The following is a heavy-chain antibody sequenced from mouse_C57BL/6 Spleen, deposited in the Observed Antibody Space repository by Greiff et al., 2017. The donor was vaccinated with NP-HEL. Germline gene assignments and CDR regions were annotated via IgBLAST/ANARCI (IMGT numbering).Heavy chain of an antibody. CDR3: AREENGNYFAY. CDR2: IDPSDSET. J-gene: IGHJ3*01. Sequence: QVQLKQPGAELVRPGSSVKLSCKASGYTFTSYWMHLVKQRPIQGLEWIGNIDPSDSETHYNQKFKDKATLTVDKSSSTAYMQLSSLTSEDSAVYYCAREENGNYFAYWGQGTLVTVSA. D-gene: IGHD2-1*01. CDR1: GYTFTSYW. V-gene: IGHV1-52*01.